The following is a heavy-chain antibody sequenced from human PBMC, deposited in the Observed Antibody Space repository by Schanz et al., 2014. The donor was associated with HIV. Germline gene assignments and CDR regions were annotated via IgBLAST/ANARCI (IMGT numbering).Heavy chain of an antibody. Sequence: VQLVESGGSLVQPGGSLRLSCAASGFRFRSYWMSWVRQAPGKGLEWVAVISYDGTKKHYADSVKGRFTISRDNSKNSLSLLIKSLRAEDAAVYYCAKDRNYYESKYRGKGNYYYYYGMDVWGQGTTVTVSS. D-gene: IGHD3-22*01. CDR1: GFRFRSYW. J-gene: IGHJ6*02. CDR2: ISYDGTKK. V-gene: IGHV3-30*18. CDR3: AKDRNYYESKYRGKGNYYYYYGMDV.